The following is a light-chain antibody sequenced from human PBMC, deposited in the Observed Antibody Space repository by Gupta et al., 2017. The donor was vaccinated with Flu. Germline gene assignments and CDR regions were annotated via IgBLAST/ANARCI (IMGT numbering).Light chain of an antibody. J-gene: IGKJ3*01. CDR3: KQQKQCPFT. Sequence: DFVMTQSPLSLPVTLGQPASISCRSSQSRLYRDGNTYLRWFQQRPGQSPRRLIYKVSNRDSGVPDSFSGSGSGTDFTLKISRGEAEDVGIYYCKQQKQCPFTFGHGTNVDIK. CDR1: QSRLYRDGNTY. CDR2: KVS. V-gene: IGKV2-30*01.